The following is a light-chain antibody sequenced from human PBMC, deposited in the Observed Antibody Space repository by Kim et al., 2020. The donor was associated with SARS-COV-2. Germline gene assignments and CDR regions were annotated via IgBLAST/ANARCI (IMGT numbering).Light chain of an antibody. Sequence: EIVLTQSPGTLSLSPGERATLSCRASQSVSSSYLAWYQQKPGQAPRLLIYGASSRATGIPDRFSGSGSGTDFILTISRLEPEDFAVYYCQQYGNSPQTFGQGTKVYIK. CDR1: QSVSSSY. J-gene: IGKJ1*01. V-gene: IGKV3-20*01. CDR3: QQYGNSPQT. CDR2: GAS.